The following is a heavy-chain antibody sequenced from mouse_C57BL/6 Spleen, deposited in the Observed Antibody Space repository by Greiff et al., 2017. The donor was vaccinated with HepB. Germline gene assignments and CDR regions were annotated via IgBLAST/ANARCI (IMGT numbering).Heavy chain of an antibody. CDR2: IHPNSGST. CDR1: GYTFTSYW. CDR3: ARGGLLEGAMDY. D-gene: IGHD2-3*01. J-gene: IGHJ4*01. Sequence: QVQLQQPGAELVKPGASVKLSCKASGYTFTSYWMPWVKQRPGQGLEWIGMIHPNSGSTNYNEKFKSKATLTVDKSASTAYMQLSSLTSEDSAVYYCARGGLLEGAMDYWGQGTSVTVSS. V-gene: IGHV1-64*01.